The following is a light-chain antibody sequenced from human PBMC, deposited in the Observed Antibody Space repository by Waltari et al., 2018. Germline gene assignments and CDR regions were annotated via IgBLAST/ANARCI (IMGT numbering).Light chain of an antibody. Sequence: HSALTQPRSVSGSPGQSVTISCTGTSSDVGGYNYVSWYQQHPGKAPKIVIYDVSGRASGGPDRFSGAKAGNTASLTISGLQAEDEGDYFCASWAGDSVLFGGGTKVTVL. J-gene: IGLJ2*01. CDR3: ASWAGDSVL. V-gene: IGLV2-11*01. CDR2: DVS. CDR1: SSDVGGYNY.